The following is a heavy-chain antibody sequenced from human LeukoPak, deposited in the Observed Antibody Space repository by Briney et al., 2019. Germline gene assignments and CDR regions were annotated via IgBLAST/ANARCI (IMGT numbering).Heavy chain of an antibody. V-gene: IGHV4-59*08. CDR1: GGSISSYY. CDR3: AGHHPRNTVDF. D-gene: IGHD2/OR15-2a*01. Sequence: SETLSLTCTVSGGSISSYYWSWIRQPPGKGLEWIAYISDIGSINYNPSLKSRVTISLDTSKNQFSLELSSVTAADTAVYYCAGHHPRNTVDFWGQGTLVTVSS. CDR2: ISDIGSI. J-gene: IGHJ4*02.